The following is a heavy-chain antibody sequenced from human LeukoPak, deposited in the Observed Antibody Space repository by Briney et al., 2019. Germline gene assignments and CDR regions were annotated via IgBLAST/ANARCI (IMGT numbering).Heavy chain of an antibody. CDR1: GGSISGYY. Sequence: PSETLSLACTVAGGSISGYYGGWVRQPGGRGLGWIGRINSTGNTIYNPSLTSRVTMSLDTSKHQFPLELNSVTAADTAVYYCARFHNSSGFSYPDDYWGKGVQVTVSS. CDR2: INSTGNT. J-gene: IGHJ4*02. V-gene: IGHV4-4*07. CDR3: ARFHNSSGFSYPDDY. D-gene: IGHD3-22*01.